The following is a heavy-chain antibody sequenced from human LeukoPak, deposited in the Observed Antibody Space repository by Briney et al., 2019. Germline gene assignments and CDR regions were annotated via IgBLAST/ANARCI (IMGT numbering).Heavy chain of an antibody. J-gene: IGHJ4*02. CDR3: ARLRGGSCSY. CDR1: GFTFSSYG. CDR2: IKQDGSEK. D-gene: IGHD2-15*01. V-gene: IGHV3-7*01. Sequence: GGSLRLSCAASGFTFSSYGMSWVRQAPGKGLEWVDNIKQDGSEKYYVDSMKGRFTISRDNAKNSLYLQMNSLRAEDTAVYYCARLRGGSCSYWGQGTLVTVSS.